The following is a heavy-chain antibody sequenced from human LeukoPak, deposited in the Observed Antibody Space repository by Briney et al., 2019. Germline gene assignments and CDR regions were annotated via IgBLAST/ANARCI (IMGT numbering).Heavy chain of an antibody. CDR2: ISGSGGST. D-gene: IGHD5-12*01. CDR3: AKSKFATSGYDGSLDF. Sequence: GGSLRLSCTASGFTFSSDPMTWVRQAPGKGLEWVSAISGSGGSTYYADSVKGRFTISRDTSKNTLYLQMNSLRAEDTAVYCCAKSKFATSGYDGSLDFWGQGTLVTVSS. J-gene: IGHJ4*02. V-gene: IGHV3-23*01. CDR1: GFTFSSDP.